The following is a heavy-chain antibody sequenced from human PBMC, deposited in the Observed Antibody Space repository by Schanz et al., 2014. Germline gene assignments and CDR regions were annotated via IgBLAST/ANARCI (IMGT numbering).Heavy chain of an antibody. CDR3: ARSGGSVFDY. V-gene: IGHV3-11*01. CDR2: IGNGGVTI. J-gene: IGHJ4*02. Sequence: QVQLVDSGGGLVKPGGSLRLSCTASGFPFSDYFMAWIRQPPGRGLEWVSYIGNGGVTIYYADSVKGRFTISRDNSKKSLYLQMNSLRAEDTAVYYCARSGGSVFDYWAQGTLVTVSS. D-gene: IGHD6-25*01. CDR1: GFPFSDYF.